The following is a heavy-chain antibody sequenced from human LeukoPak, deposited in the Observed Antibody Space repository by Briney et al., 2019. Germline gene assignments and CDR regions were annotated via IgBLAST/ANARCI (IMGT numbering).Heavy chain of an antibody. CDR3: ARGGVMYGDY. V-gene: IGHV4-38-2*02. CDR1: GCSISSGYY. Sequence: SETLSLTCTVSGCSISSGYYWGWIRQPPGKGLEWIGSIYHSGSTYYNPSLKSRVTISVDTSKNQFSLKLSSVTAADTAVYYCARGGVMYGDYWGQGTLVTVSS. D-gene: IGHD3-16*01. CDR2: IYHSGST. J-gene: IGHJ4*02.